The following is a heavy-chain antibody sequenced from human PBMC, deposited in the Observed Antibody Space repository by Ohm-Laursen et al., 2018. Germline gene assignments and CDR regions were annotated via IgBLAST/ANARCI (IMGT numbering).Heavy chain of an antibody. J-gene: IGHJ6*02. V-gene: IGHV1-2*02. CDR3: ARRSGFWRDLDV. CDR1: GGTFSSYA. Sequence: GASVKVSCKASGGTFSSYATSWVRQAPGQGLEWMGWINPNTGDTNYAQKFQGRVTMTSDTSISTAYMDLSRLTSDDTAVYYCARRSGFWRDLDVWGQGTTVTVSS. D-gene: IGHD3-3*01. CDR2: INPNTGDT.